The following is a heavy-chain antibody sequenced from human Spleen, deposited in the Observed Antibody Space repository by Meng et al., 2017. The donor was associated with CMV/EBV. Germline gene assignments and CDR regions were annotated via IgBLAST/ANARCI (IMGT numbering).Heavy chain of an antibody. CDR3: AKSRIQLWTQPFDY. CDR2: ISDNGGKT. J-gene: IGHJ4*02. D-gene: IGHD5-18*01. CDR1: GFTFRSYP. V-gene: IGHV3-23*01. Sequence: GESLKISCAASGFTFRSYPMSWVRQAPGKGLEWVSTISDNGGKTYFADSVKGRFAISRDNSKNTLFLQMNSLGAEDTAVYYCAKSRIQLWTQPFDYWGQGALVTVPQ.